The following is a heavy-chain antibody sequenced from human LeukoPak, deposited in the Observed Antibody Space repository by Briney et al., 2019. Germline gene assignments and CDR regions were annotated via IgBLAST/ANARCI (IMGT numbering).Heavy chain of an antibody. V-gene: IGHV4-34*01. Sequence: SETLSLTGAVYGGSFSGYYWSWIRQPPGKGLEWIGEINHSGSTNYNPSLKSRVTISVDTSKNQFSLKLSSVTAADTAVYYCARGGITTVTTYFDYWGQGTLVTVSS. D-gene: IGHD4-17*01. CDR1: GGSFSGYY. J-gene: IGHJ4*02. CDR3: ARGGITTVTTYFDY. CDR2: INHSGST.